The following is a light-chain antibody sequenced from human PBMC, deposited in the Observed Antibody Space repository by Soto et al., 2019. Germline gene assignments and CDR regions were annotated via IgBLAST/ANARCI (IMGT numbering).Light chain of an antibody. CDR2: KAS. V-gene: IGKV1-5*03. CDR3: QQYNIDST. J-gene: IGKJ1*01. CDR1: QSISSW. Sequence: DIQMTQSPSTLSASVGDRVTITCRASQSISSWLAWYQQKPRKAPKLLIYKASSLQSGVPSRFSGSGYGTEFTLTISSLQPDDFATYHCQQYNIDSTFGQGTKVEIK.